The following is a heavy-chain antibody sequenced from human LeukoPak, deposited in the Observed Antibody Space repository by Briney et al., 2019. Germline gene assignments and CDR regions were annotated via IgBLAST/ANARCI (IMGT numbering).Heavy chain of an antibody. J-gene: IGHJ4*02. D-gene: IGHD6-13*01. CDR3: ARAPYSSHIDY. CDR2: INHSGST. Sequence: SETLSLTCAVYGGSFSGYYWGWIRQPPGKGLEWIGEINHSGSTNYNPSLKSRVTISVDTSKNQFSLKLSSVTAADTAVYYCARAPYSSHIDYWGQGTLVTVSS. CDR1: GGSFSGYY. V-gene: IGHV4-34*01.